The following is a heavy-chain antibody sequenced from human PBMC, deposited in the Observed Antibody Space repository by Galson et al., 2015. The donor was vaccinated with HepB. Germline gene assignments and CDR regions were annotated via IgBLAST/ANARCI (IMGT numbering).Heavy chain of an antibody. CDR2: ISWNSGSI. CDR1: GFTFDDYA. J-gene: IGHJ4*02. D-gene: IGHD3-3*01. Sequence: SLRLSCAASGFTFDDYAMHWVRQAPGKGLEWVSGISWNSGSIGYADSVKGRFTISRDNAKNSPYLQMNSLRAEGTALYYCAKDSTHDFWSGYFGYFDYWGQGTLVTVSS. CDR3: AKDSTHDFWSGYFGYFDY. V-gene: IGHV3-9*01.